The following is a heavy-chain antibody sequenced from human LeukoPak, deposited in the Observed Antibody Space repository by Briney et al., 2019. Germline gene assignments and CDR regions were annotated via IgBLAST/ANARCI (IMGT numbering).Heavy chain of an antibody. CDR3: ARDATTATGWVYMDV. V-gene: IGHV3-48*04. CDR2: ISTSGSTI. J-gene: IGHJ6*03. Sequence: GGSLRLSCVGSGFTFSTHGMNWVRQAPGKGLEWVSHISTSGSTIYYANSVKGRFTISRDNAKNSLYLQMNSLRAEDTALYYCARDATTATGWVYMDVWGKGTTVTISS. CDR1: GFTFSTHG. D-gene: IGHD6-13*01.